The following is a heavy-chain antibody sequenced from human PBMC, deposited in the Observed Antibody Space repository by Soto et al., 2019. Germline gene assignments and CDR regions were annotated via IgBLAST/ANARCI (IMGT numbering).Heavy chain of an antibody. CDR1: GFTFSSYA. V-gene: IGHV3-23*01. CDR3: AKDNMVRGVICWFDP. Sequence: EVQLLESGGGLVQPGGSLRLSCAASGFTFSSYAMSWVRQAPGKGLEWVSAISGSGGSTYYADSVKGRFTISRDNSKNTLYLQMNSLRAENTAVYYCAKDNMVRGVICWFDPWGQGTLGTVSS. CDR2: ISGSGGST. J-gene: IGHJ5*02. D-gene: IGHD3-10*01.